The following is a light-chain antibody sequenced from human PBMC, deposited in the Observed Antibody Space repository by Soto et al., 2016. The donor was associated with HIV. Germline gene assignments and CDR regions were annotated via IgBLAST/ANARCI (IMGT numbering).Light chain of an antibody. J-gene: IGLJ2*01. CDR3: QAWDSFVV. CDR1: ELGDKY. V-gene: IGLV3-1*01. CDR2: QDT. Sequence: SYELTQPPSVSVSPGQTASVTCSGDELGDKYACWYQQKPGQSPVLVIYQDTKRPSGIPERFSGSNSGNTATLTISGTQAMDEADYYCQAWDSFVVFGGGTKLTV.